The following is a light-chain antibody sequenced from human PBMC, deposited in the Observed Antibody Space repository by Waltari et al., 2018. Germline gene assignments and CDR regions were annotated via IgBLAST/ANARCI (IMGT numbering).Light chain of an antibody. J-gene: IGLJ3*02. CDR1: SSDVGGYNY. CDR2: DVN. Sequence: QSALTQPASVAGSPGQSSTMSCTGTSSDVGGYNYVSWYQQHPGKAPTLMIYDVNYRPSGVSNRFSGSKSGNSASLTISELQAEDEADYYCTSYTSSGIWVFGGGTKLAVL. CDR3: TSYTSSGIWV. V-gene: IGLV2-14*03.